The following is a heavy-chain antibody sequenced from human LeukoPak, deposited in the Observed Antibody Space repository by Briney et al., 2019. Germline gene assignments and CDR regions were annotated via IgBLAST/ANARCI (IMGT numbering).Heavy chain of an antibody. Sequence: SETLSLTCTVSGGSISSGGYYWSWIRQHPGKGLEWIGYIYYSGSAYYNPSLKSRVTISVDTSKNQFSLKLSSVTAADTAVYYCARVLYYYDSSGPRGSLRNNWFDPRGQGTLVTVSS. CDR3: ARVLYYYDSSGPRGSLRNNWFDP. CDR2: IYYSGSA. CDR1: GGSISSGGYY. D-gene: IGHD3-22*01. V-gene: IGHV4-31*03. J-gene: IGHJ5*02.